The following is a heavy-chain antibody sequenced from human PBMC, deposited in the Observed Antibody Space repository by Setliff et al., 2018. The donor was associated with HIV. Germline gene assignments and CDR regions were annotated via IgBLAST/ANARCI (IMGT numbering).Heavy chain of an antibody. Sequence: SETLSLTCAVSGSSISNGYYWGWIRQPPGKGLEWIGSIYHSGSTYYNPSLKSRVTISVDTSKNQFSLKLGSVTAADTAVYYCARESPSSSWFYFDFWGQGTLVTVSS. CDR1: GSSISNGYY. CDR2: IYHSGST. V-gene: IGHV4-38-2*02. D-gene: IGHD6-13*01. J-gene: IGHJ4*02. CDR3: ARESPSSSWFYFDF.